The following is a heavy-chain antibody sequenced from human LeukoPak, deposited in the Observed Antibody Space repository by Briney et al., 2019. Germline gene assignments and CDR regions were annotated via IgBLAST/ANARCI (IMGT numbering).Heavy chain of an antibody. CDR2: IYYSGST. V-gene: IGHV4-30-4*01. J-gene: IGHJ4*02. D-gene: IGHD3-22*01. CDR3: ARVNDSSGYSNYFDY. Sequence: SETLSLTCTVSGGSISSGDYYWSWIRQPPGKGLEWIGYIYYSGSTYYNPSLKSRVTISVDTSKHQFSLKLSSVTAADTAVYYCARVNDSSGYSNYFDYWGQGTLVTVSS. CDR1: GGSISSGDYY.